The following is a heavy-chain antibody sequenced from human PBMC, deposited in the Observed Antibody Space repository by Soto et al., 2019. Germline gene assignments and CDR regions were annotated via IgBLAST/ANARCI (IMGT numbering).Heavy chain of an antibody. CDR2: ISYDGSDK. V-gene: IGHV3-30-3*01. D-gene: IGHD6-6*01. Sequence: QVQLVESGGGVVQPGRSLGLPCAASGFTFSARAMYWVRQAPGKGLEWVAIISYDGSDKYYADSVKGRFTISRDNSKKTLSLQMNSLRTEDTAVYFCARTYSYSSAAPLDSWGQGTLVTVSS. CDR3: ARTYSYSSAAPLDS. J-gene: IGHJ4*02. CDR1: GFTFSARA.